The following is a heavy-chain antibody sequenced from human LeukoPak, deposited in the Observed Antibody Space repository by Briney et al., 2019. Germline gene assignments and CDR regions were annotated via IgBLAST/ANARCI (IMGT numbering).Heavy chain of an antibody. Sequence: GGSLRLSCAASGFTFSNAWMSWVRQAPGKGLEWVGRIKSKTDGGTTDYAAPVKGRFTISRDDSKNTLYLQMYSLKTEDTAVYYCTTVSYYDFWSGTLNYFDYWGQGTLVTVSS. D-gene: IGHD3-3*01. V-gene: IGHV3-15*01. CDR1: GFTFSNAW. CDR3: TTVSYYDFWSGTLNYFDY. J-gene: IGHJ4*02. CDR2: IKSKTDGGTT.